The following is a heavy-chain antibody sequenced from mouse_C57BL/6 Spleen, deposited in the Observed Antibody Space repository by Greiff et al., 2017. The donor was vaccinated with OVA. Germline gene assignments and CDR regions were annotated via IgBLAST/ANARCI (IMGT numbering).Heavy chain of an antibody. CDR2: IYPGGGYT. V-gene: IGHV1-63*01. CDR1: GYTFTNYW. Sequence: VKLMESGAELVRPGTSVKMSCKASGYTFTNYWIGWAKQRPGHGLEWIGDIYPGGGYTNYNEKFKGKATLTADKSSSTAYMQFSSLTSEDSAIYYCAVSTGERAWFAYWGQGTLVTVSA. CDR3: AVSTGERAWFAY. D-gene: IGHD1-1*01. J-gene: IGHJ3*01.